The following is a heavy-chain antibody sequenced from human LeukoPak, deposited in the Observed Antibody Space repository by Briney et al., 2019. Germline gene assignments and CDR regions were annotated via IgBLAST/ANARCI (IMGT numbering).Heavy chain of an antibody. CDR3: AREDSGGSGSWDY. CDR2: INHSGST. J-gene: IGHJ4*02. V-gene: IGHV4-34*01. D-gene: IGHD3-10*01. CDR1: GGSFSGYY. Sequence: SETLPLTCAVYGGSFSGYYWSWIRQPPGKGLEWIGEINHSGSTNYNPSLKSRVTISVDTSKNQFSLKLSSVTAADTAVYYCAREDSGGSGSWDYWGQGTLVTVSS.